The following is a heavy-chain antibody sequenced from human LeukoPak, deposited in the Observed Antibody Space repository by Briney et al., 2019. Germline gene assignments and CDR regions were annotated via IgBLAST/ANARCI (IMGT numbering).Heavy chain of an antibody. CDR3: ARVRRYCSGGSCPRLQSGYYYYYYYMDV. CDR1: GFSLSTSGVG. D-gene: IGHD2-15*01. V-gene: IGHV2-5*02. Sequence: SGPTLVNPTQTLTLTCTFSGFSLSTSGVGVGWIRQPPGKALEWLALIYWDDDKRYSPSLKSRLTITKDTSKNQVVLTMTKVDPVDTGTYYCARVRRYCSGGSCPRLQSGYYYYYYYMDVWGKGTTVTVSS. CDR2: IYWDDDK. J-gene: IGHJ6*03.